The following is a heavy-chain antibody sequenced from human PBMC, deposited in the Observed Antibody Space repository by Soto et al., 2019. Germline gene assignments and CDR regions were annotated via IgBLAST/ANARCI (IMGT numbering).Heavy chain of an antibody. D-gene: IGHD2-2*01. V-gene: IGHV4-34*01. CDR3: ARGPRTLGYCSSTSCYAVGYFQH. Sequence: PSETLSLTCAVYGGSFSGYYWSWIRQPPGKGLEWIGEINHSGSTNYNPSLKSRVTISVDTSKNQFSLKLSSVTAADTAVYYCARGPRTLGYCSSTSCYAVGYFQHWGQGTLVT. CDR2: INHSGST. CDR1: GGSFSGYY. J-gene: IGHJ1*01.